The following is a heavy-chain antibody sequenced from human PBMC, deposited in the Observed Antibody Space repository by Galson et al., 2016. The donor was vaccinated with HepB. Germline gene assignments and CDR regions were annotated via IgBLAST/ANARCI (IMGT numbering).Heavy chain of an antibody. J-gene: IGHJ4*02. CDR2: ISGSGGST. CDR1: GFTFNSYA. V-gene: IGHV3-23*01. CDR3: AKEGYSGSYSDY. D-gene: IGHD1-26*01. Sequence: LRLSCAASGFTFNSYAMSWVRQAPGKGLEWVLTISGSGGSTYYADSVKGRFSISRDNSKNTLYLQMNSLRAEDTAAYYCAKEGYSGSYSDYWGQGTLVTVSS.